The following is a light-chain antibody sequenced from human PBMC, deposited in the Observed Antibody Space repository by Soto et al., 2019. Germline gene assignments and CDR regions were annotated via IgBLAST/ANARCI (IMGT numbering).Light chain of an antibody. CDR3: SSYTSSSTDV. Sequence: QSALTQPASVSGSPGQSITISCTGTSSDVGGYNYVSWYQQHPGRAPKLMIYDVSIPPSGVSNRFSGSKSGNTASLTIAGLQAEDEADYYCSSYTSSSTDVFGTGTKLTVL. CDR1: SSDVGGYNY. CDR2: DVS. J-gene: IGLJ1*01. V-gene: IGLV2-14*01.